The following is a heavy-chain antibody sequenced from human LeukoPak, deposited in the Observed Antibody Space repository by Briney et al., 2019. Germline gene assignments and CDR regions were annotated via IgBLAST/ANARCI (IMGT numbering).Heavy chain of an antibody. CDR1: GSTFSDYY. V-gene: IGHV3-11*06. CDR3: ARVTAVAAPLTY. Sequence: GGFLRLSCAASGSTFSDYYMTWIRQAPGKGLEWVSYISSSSSYTNYADSVKGRFTISRDNTKNSLYLQMNSLRAEDTAVYYCARVTAVAAPLTYWGQGTLVTVSS. CDR2: ISSSSSYT. D-gene: IGHD6-19*01. J-gene: IGHJ4*02.